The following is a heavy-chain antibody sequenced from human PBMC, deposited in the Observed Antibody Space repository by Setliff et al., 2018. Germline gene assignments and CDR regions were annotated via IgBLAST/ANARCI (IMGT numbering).Heavy chain of an antibody. V-gene: IGHV3-21*04. D-gene: IGHD4-17*01. CDR3: AKNLGDDGHYYYYMDV. CDR2: IDSSSTWI. CDR1: GFTFSSYT. Sequence: SLRLSCAASGFTFSSYTMNWVRQAPGQGLEWVSSIDSSSTWIYYADSVKGRFTISRDNSKNTLYLQMNSLTVDDTAVYYCAKNLGDDGHYYYYMDVWGKGTTVTVSS. J-gene: IGHJ6*03.